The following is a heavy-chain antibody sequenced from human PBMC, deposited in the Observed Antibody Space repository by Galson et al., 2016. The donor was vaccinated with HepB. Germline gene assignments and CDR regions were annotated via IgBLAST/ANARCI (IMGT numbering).Heavy chain of an antibody. J-gene: IGHJ5*02. D-gene: IGHD2-21*02. V-gene: IGHV3-69-1*01. CDR1: GFTATDYN. CDR2: ITTWDIT. CDR3: AGCVTFSQCSWFRP. Sequence: SLRLSCAASGFTATDYNMNWLRQVPGRGLEWISTITTWDITRYADSVKGRFTMSRDRDRNSVVLQMTVLRVDDTAVYYCAGCVTFSQCSWFRPWGQGTLVSVSS.